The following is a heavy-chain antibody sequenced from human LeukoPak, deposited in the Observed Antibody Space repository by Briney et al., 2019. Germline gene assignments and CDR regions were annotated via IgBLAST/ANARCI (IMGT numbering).Heavy chain of an antibody. Sequence: PGESLKISCEGSGDSFITSWIGWVRQKPGEGLEWMAGIYPGDSDIQYSPPFQGQVTISADKSTITAYLEWSSLKASDTAIYYCARTPCSSTSCYARFDHWGQGTLVTVSS. CDR1: GDSFITSW. V-gene: IGHV5-51*01. CDR2: IYPGDSDI. D-gene: IGHD2-2*01. J-gene: IGHJ4*02. CDR3: ARTPCSSTSCYARFDH.